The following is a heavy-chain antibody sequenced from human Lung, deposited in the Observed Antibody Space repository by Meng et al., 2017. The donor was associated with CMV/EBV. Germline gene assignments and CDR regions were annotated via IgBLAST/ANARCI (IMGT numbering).Heavy chain of an antibody. J-gene: IGHJ4*01. CDR3: ARKRGYFFDY. CDR2: IYPADSNT. CDR1: AYTFSTYW. Sequence: GESXKISCKGSAYTFSTYWLGWVRQLPGRGLEWMGLIYPADSNTTYSPSFRGHVTISADKSISTAYLQWIGLRASDTAIYYCARKRGYFFDYWGHGTPVTVSS. V-gene: IGHV5-51*01. D-gene: IGHD3-10*01.